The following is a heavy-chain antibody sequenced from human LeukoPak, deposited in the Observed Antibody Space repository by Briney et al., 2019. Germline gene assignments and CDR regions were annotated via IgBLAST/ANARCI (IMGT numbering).Heavy chain of an antibody. CDR3: ANLRESFWIPEFDY. V-gene: IGHV3-23*01. CDR2: ISGSGDST. D-gene: IGHD1-1*01. J-gene: IGHJ4*02. Sequence: GGSLRLSCAASGFTFSSYAMSWVRQAPGKGLEWVSVISGSGDSTYYADSVKGRFTISRDNSKNTLSLQMNSLGAEDTAVYYCANLRESFWIPEFDYWGQGTLVTVSS. CDR1: GFTFSSYA.